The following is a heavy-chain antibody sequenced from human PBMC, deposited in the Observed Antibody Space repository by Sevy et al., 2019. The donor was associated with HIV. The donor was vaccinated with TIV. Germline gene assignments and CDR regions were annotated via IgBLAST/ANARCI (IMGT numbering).Heavy chain of an antibody. Sequence: GGSLRLSCAASGFTFSSYAMHWVRQAPGKGLEWVAVISYDGSNKYYADSVKGRFTISRDNSKNTLYLQMNSLRAEDTAVYYCARDSEMATWYFQHWGQRTLVTVSS. V-gene: IGHV3-30*04. CDR1: GFTFSSYA. D-gene: IGHD5-12*01. CDR3: ARDSEMATWYFQH. J-gene: IGHJ1*01. CDR2: ISYDGSNK.